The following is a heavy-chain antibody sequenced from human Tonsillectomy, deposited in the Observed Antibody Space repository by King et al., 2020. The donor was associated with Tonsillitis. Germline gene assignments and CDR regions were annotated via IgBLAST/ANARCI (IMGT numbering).Heavy chain of an antibody. V-gene: IGHV4-4*07. CDR2: IYSSVST. J-gene: IGHJ4*02. D-gene: IGHD3-3*01. CDR3: ASGFLEWNFDY. CDR1: GGSISPYY. Sequence: VPLQESGPGLVKPSETLSLTCTVSGGSISPYYWSWIRQPAGKGLEWIGRIYSSVSTNYNPSLKSRVTMSVDTSKNHFSLRLSSVTAADTAVYYCASGFLEWNFDYWGQGTLVTVSS.